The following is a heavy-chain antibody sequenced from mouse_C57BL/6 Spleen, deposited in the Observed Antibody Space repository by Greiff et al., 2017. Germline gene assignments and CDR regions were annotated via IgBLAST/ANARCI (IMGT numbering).Heavy chain of an antibody. V-gene: IGHV1-64*01. Sequence: QVQLKQPGAELVKPGASVKLSCKASGYTFTSYWMHWVKQRPGQGLEWIGMIHPNSGSTNYNEKFKSKATLTVDKSSSTAYMQLSSLTSEDSAVYYCARGGNYGYDNAMDYWGQGTSVTVSS. CDR2: IHPNSGST. CDR1: GYTFTSYW. CDR3: ARGGNYGYDNAMDY. D-gene: IGHD2-2*01. J-gene: IGHJ4*01.